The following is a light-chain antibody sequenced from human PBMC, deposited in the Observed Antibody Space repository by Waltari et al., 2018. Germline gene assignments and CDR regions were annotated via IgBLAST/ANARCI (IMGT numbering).Light chain of an antibody. Sequence: CRAVQSVGRALAWYQQKPGQAPRLLIYDASSRATGISDKFSGSGSGTDFSLTISRVEPEDFAVYFCQMYVRLPVTFGQGTKVEVK. CDR3: QMYVRLPVT. CDR2: DAS. J-gene: IGKJ1*01. V-gene: IGKV3-20*01. CDR1: QSVGRA.